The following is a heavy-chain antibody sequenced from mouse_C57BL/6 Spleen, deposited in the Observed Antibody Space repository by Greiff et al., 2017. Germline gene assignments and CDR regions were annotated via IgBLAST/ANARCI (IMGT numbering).Heavy chain of an antibody. J-gene: IGHJ4*01. CDR2: ISYSGST. CDR3: ARWRGYGSSLYYYAMDY. V-gene: IGHV3-8*01. CDR1: GYSITSDY. D-gene: IGHD1-1*01. Sequence: EVQRVESGPGLAKPSQTLSLTCSVTGYSITSDYWNWIRKFPGNKLEYMGYISYSGSTYYNPSLKSRISITRDTSKNQDYLQLNSVTTEDTATYYCARWRGYGSSLYYYAMDYWGQGTSVTVSS.